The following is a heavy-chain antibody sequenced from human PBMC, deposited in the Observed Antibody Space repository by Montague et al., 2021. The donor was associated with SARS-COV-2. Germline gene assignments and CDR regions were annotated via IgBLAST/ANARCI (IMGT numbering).Heavy chain of an antibody. CDR2: IYNSATT. D-gene: IGHD2-15*01. Sequence: SETLSLTCTVSGGSITKSNFYWGWIRQPPGKVLEWIGTIYNSATTYYNSSLKSRVTISVDTSKNQFSLKLSSVTAADTAVYYCARLPFWADLVVVVPAPHYWGQGTLVTVSS. CDR1: GGSITKSNFY. CDR3: ARLPFWADLVVVVPAPHY. J-gene: IGHJ4*02. V-gene: IGHV4-39*01.